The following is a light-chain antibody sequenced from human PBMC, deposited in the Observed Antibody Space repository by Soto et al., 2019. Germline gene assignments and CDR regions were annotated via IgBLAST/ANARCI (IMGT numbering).Light chain of an antibody. Sequence: EIVLTQSPATLSLSPGERATLSCRASPSVPNYLAWYQQKPGQAPRLLIYGAFNSATGIPARFSGSGSGADCTLTISSLEPEDFAVYYCQQRNIWPPVTFGQGTRLEIK. CDR3: QQRNIWPPVT. CDR1: PSVPNY. J-gene: IGKJ5*01. V-gene: IGKV3-11*01. CDR2: GAF.